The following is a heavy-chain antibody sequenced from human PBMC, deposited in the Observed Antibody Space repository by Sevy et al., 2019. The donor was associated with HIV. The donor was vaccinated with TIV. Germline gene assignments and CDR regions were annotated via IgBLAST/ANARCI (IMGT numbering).Heavy chain of an antibody. J-gene: IGHJ4*02. CDR3: ARYPIDVSISNWYYCDY. V-gene: IGHV1-18*01. Sequence: ASVKVSCKTSGYTFTSYGITWVRQAPGQGLEWMGWVSANYGNTKSAQKFQDRVTMTKDTSTSTAYMELKSLRADDTAIYFCARYPIDVSISNWYYCDYWGQGTLVTVSS. CDR2: VSANYGNT. D-gene: IGHD6-13*01. CDR1: GYTFTSYG.